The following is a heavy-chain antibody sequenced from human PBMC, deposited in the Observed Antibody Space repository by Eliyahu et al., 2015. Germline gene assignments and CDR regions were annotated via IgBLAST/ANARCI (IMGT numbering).Heavy chain of an antibody. J-gene: IGHJ4*02. CDR1: GFTFXSYW. CDR3: ARVGDYGDYGY. V-gene: IGHV3-74*01. Sequence: EVQLVESGGGLVQPGGSLRLSCAASGFTFXSYWMHWVRQAPGKGLVWVSRINSDGSSTSYADSAKGRFTISRDNAKNTLYLQMNSLRAEDTAVYYCARVGDYGDYGYWGQGTLVTVSS. D-gene: IGHD4-17*01. CDR2: INSDGSST.